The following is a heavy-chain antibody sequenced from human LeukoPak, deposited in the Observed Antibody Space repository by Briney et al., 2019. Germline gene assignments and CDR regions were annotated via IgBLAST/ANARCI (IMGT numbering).Heavy chain of an antibody. CDR2: ISSGSSTI. CDR1: GFTFSSYS. D-gene: IGHD3-16*01. J-gene: IGHJ4*02. CDR3: ARSAYYLDY. Sequence: LAGGSLRLSCAASGFTFSSYSMNWVRQAPGKGLEWISYISSGSSTIYYADSVKGRFTISRDNAKNSLYLQMNSLRDGDTALYYCARSAYYLDYWGQGTLVTVSS. V-gene: IGHV3-48*02.